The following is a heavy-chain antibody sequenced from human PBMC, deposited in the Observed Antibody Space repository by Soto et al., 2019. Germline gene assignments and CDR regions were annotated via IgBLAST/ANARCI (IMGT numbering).Heavy chain of an antibody. CDR2: IIPIFGTA. CDR3: ARADYTDYYSCCGMDV. J-gene: IGHJ6*02. D-gene: IGHD2-2*02. Sequence: QVQLVQSGAEVKKPGSSVKVSCKASGGTFSSYAISWVRQAPGQGLEWMGGIIPIFGTANYAQTFQGRVTITADESTSTAYMEVSSLRSEDTAVDYCARADYTDYYSCCGMDVWGQGTTVTVSS. V-gene: IGHV1-69*01. CDR1: GGTFSSYA.